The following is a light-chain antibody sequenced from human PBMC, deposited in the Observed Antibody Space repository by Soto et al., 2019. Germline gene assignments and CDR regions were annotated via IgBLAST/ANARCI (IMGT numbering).Light chain of an antibody. Sequence: EIVLTQSPGTLSLSPGERAILSCRASQSVSSSYLAWDQQKPGQAPRLLIYGASSRATGIPDRFSGSGSGTDFTLTISTLEPEDFAVYYCQQYGSSPYTFGQGTKLEIK. J-gene: IGKJ2*01. CDR1: QSVSSSY. V-gene: IGKV3-20*01. CDR3: QQYGSSPYT. CDR2: GAS.